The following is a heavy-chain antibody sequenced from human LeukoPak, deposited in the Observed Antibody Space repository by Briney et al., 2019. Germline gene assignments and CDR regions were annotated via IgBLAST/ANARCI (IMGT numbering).Heavy chain of an antibody. CDR3: AKGEPYYDFWSGYYSY. V-gene: IGHV1-69*04. J-gene: IGHJ4*02. CDR1: GGTFSSYA. Sequence: SVKVSCKASGGTFSSYAISWVRQAPGQGLEWMGRIIPILGIANYAQKFRGRVTITADKSTSTAYMELSSLRSEDTAVYYCAKGEPYYDFWSGYYSYWGQGTLVTVSS. D-gene: IGHD3-3*01. CDR2: IIPILGIA.